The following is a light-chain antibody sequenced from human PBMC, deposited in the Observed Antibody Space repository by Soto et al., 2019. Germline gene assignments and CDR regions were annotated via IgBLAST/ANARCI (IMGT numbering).Light chain of an antibody. CDR2: AAS. CDR1: QGISSY. J-gene: IGKJ4*01. Sequence: DIQMTQSPSSLSASVGARVTVTCRASQGISSYLAWYQQKPGKVPKLLIFAASTLQPGVPSRFSGSGSGTDFTLTIRSLQPEDVATYYCQKYDSASSPTFGGGTKVEIK. V-gene: IGKV1-27*01. CDR3: QKYDSASSPT.